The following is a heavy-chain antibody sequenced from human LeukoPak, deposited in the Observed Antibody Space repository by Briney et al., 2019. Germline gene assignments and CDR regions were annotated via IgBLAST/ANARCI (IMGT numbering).Heavy chain of an antibody. CDR1: GGSIGSFF. Sequence: SETLSPTCTVSGGSIGSFFWSWIRQPPGKALEWIGYIHYSGSTKYNPSLKSRVTISVDTSENQFSLTLNSVTAADTAVYYCARAVGGDGSGSLWGPGTLVTVSS. CDR3: ARAVGGDGSGSL. V-gene: IGHV4-59*01. CDR2: IHYSGST. J-gene: IGHJ4*02. D-gene: IGHD3-10*01.